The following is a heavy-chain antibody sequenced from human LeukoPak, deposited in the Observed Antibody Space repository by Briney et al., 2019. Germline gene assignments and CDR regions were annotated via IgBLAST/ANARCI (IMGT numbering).Heavy chain of an antibody. D-gene: IGHD2-2*01. V-gene: IGHV1-8*03. Sequence: ASVKVSCKASGYTFTSYDINWVRQATGQGLEWMGWMNPNSGNTGYAQKFQGRVTITRNTSISTAYMELSSLRSEDTAVYYCARGQRYCSSTSCYEYFQHWGQGTLVTVSS. CDR2: MNPNSGNT. CDR1: GYTFTSYD. J-gene: IGHJ1*01. CDR3: ARGQRYCSSTSCYEYFQH.